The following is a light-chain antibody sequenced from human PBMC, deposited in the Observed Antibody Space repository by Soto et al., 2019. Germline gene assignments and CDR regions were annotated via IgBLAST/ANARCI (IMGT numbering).Light chain of an antibody. Sequence: NFMLTQPHSVSESPGKTVTISCTRSSGSIDSNFVQWYQQRPGSAPTTVIYEDHQRPSGVPDRFSGSIDSSSNSASLTISGLKTEDEADYYCQSGDSSILVFGGGTKLTVL. CDR1: SGSIDSNF. CDR3: QSGDSSILV. CDR2: EDH. J-gene: IGLJ3*02. V-gene: IGLV6-57*03.